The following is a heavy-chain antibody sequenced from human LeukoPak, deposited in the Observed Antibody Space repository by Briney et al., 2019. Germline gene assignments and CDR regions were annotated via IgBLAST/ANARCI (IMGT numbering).Heavy chain of an antibody. V-gene: IGHV4-34*01. J-gene: IGHJ4*02. CDR3: ARGQIRDGYNYDEY. Sequence: PSATLSLTCAVYGGSFSGYYWSWLRQPPGKGLEWIGEINHSGSTNYNPSFKSRVTISVDTSKNQFSLKLSSVTAADTAVYYCARGQIRDGYNYDEYWGQGTLVTVSS. D-gene: IGHD5-24*01. CDR2: INHSGST. CDR1: GGSFSGYY.